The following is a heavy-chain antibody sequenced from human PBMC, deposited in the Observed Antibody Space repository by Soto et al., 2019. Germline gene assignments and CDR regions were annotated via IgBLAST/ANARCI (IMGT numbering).Heavy chain of an antibody. CDR2: IYGSGRGI. Sequence: PGGSLRLSCAASGFPFSTYAMSWVRQAPGKGLEWVSGIYGSGRGISYGDSVKGRFTISRDNSNSMLYLQMQSLRVEDTAVYYCAKDSQHDGLWPFDHWGRGTLVTVSS. J-gene: IGHJ4*02. CDR3: AKDSQHDGLWPFDH. D-gene: IGHD2-2*01. CDR1: GFPFSTYA. V-gene: IGHV3-23*05.